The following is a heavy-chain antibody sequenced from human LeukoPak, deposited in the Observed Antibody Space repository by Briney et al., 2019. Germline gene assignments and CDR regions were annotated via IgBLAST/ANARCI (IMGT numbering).Heavy chain of an antibody. V-gene: IGHV3-23*01. Sequence: GGSLRLSCAASGFRFSDFTMTWVRQAPGKGPDWVSAIGGRGGGTYYADSLGGRFTISRDNFKDMVYLQMNSLKVEATATYYCGKEGGAWGQGTKVTVSS. J-gene: IGHJ5*02. CDR2: IGGRGGGT. D-gene: IGHD3-16*01. CDR3: GKEGGA. CDR1: GFRFSDFT.